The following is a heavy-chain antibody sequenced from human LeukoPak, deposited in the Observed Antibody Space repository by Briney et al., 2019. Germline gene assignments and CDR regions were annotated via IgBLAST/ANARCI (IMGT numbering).Heavy chain of an antibody. CDR1: GFTFSHCS. Sequence: GGSLRLSCEGSGFTFSHCSMNWVRQAPGKGLEWVASLGSDLSFRSVADSLKGRFTISRDNAENSIYLHMNSLRAEDTAIYYCARDRLGDGYIREFDSWGQGTLVIVSS. CDR2: LGSDLSFR. V-gene: IGHV3-21*01. D-gene: IGHD5-24*01. CDR3: ARDRLGDGYIREFDS. J-gene: IGHJ4*02.